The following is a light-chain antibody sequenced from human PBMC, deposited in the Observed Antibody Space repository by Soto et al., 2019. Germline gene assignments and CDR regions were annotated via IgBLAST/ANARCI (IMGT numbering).Light chain of an antibody. Sequence: DIQMTQSPSSLSASVGDRVTITCWASQSVISYLNWYQQKPGRAPKLLIFGASSLQRGVPSRFSGSGSGTDFTLTISSLQPEDFATYYCLQTYSTPFTFGPGTKVDVK. V-gene: IGKV1-39*01. J-gene: IGKJ3*01. CDR1: QSVISY. CDR2: GAS. CDR3: LQTYSTPFT.